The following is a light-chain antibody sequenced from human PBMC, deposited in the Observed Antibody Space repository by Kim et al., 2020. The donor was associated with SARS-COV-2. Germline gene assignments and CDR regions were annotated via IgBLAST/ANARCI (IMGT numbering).Light chain of an antibody. Sequence: EIVMTQSPATLSVSPGERATLSCRASQSVSSNLAWYQQKPGQAPRLLIYGASTRATGIPARFSGSGSGTEFTLTISSLQSEDFAVYYCQQYNNPPWTFGQGTKVDIK. J-gene: IGKJ1*01. CDR3: QQYNNPPWT. CDR2: GAS. CDR1: QSVSSN. V-gene: IGKV3-15*01.